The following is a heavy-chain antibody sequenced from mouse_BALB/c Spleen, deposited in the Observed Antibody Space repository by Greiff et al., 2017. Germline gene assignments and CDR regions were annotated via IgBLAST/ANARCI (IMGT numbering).Heavy chain of an antibody. D-gene: IGHD1-1*01. CDR3: ATPYYGSSQFAY. J-gene: IGHJ3*01. CDR2: ISYSGST. Sequence: EVKLMESGPGLVKPSQSLSLTCTVTGYSITSDYAWNWIRQFPGNKLEWMGYISYSGSTSYNPSLKSRISITRDTSKNQFFLQLNSVTTEDTATYYCATPYYGSSQFAYWGQGTLVTVSA. CDR1: GYSITSDYA. V-gene: IGHV3-2*02.